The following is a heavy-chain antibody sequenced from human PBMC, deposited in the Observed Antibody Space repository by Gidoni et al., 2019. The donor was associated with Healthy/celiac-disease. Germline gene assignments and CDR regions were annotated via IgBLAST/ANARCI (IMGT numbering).Heavy chain of an antibody. D-gene: IGHD3-3*01. J-gene: IGHJ4*02. CDR2: IYSGGST. CDR3: ARWEWLLNYFDY. Sequence: EVQLVETGGGLIQPGGSLRLTCAASGFTVSSNYMSWVRQAPGKGLEWVSVIYSGGSTYYADSVKGRFTISRDNSKNTLYLQMNSLRAEDTAVYYCARWEWLLNYFDYWGQGTLVTVSS. V-gene: IGHV3-53*02. CDR1: GFTVSSNY.